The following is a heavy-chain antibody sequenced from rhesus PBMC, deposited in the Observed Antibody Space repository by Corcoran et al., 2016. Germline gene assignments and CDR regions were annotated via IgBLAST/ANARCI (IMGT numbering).Heavy chain of an antibody. D-gene: IGHD4-29*01. V-gene: IGHV5-20*02. CDR2: IEPSDSET. CDR1: GYSFTSYW. Sequence: EVQLVQSGAAVKRPGESLKISCNTSGYSFTSYWILWLLHLPVKGLVGREAIEPSDSETRYSPSYQGQVTSTDEKTSTTTYLQWSSLKASDTATYDCAKTNDGSNSLDVWGRGVLVTVSA. J-gene: IGHJ5-2*02. CDR3: AKTNDGSNSLDV.